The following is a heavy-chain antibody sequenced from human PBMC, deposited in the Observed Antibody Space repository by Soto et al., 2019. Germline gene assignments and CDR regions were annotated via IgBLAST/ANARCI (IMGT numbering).Heavy chain of an antibody. CDR3: AKVPTGEMATVFQAFDI. D-gene: IGHD4-4*01. Sequence: SLRLSCEASGSMFSSSAMGSVRQAPGTGLEWVSSINYNGRNTYYADSVKGRFIISRDNSKNTLYLQMNSLRAENTALYYCAKVPTGEMATVFQAFDIWGHGTMVT. V-gene: IGHV3-23*01. CDR1: GSMFSSSA. CDR2: INYNGRNT. J-gene: IGHJ3*02.